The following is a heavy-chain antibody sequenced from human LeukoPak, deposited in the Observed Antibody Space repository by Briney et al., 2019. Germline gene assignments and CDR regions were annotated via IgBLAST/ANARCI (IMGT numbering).Heavy chain of an antibody. D-gene: IGHD3-9*01. CDR1: GFTFSSYE. V-gene: IGHV3-48*03. CDR2: ISSSGSTI. CDR3: GRRGGGLRYFDWLLYWDY. J-gene: IGHJ4*02. Sequence: GGSLRLSCAASGFTFSSYEMNWVRQAPGKGLEWVSYISSSGSTIYYADSVKGRFTISRDNAKNLLYLQMNSLRAEDTAVYYCGRRGGGLRYFDWLLYWDYWGQGTLVTVSS.